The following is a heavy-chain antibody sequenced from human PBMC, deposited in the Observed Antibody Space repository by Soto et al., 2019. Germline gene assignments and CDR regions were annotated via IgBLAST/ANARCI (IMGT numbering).Heavy chain of an antibody. J-gene: IGHJ4*02. CDR1: GFTFSKHW. D-gene: IGHD1-1*01. V-gene: IGHV3-74*01. CDR2: IKTDGSFT. CDR3: ARDNNWSLDY. Sequence: GGSLRLSCAASGFTFSKHWMHWVRQAPGKGLVWVSHIKTDGSFTRDADSVKGRFTISRDNARNTLYLQMNSLRAEDTAVYYCARDNNWSLDYWGQGTLVTVSS.